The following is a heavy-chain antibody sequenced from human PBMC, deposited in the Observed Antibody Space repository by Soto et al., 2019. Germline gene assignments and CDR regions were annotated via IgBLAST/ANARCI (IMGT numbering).Heavy chain of an antibody. CDR1: GFTVSTKY. V-gene: IGHV3-66*01. Sequence: EVQLVESGGGLVQPGGSLRLSCAASGFTVSTKYMSWVRQAPGKGLEWVSVIYSGGSTFYADSVRGRFTISRDNSKNTVNLQMNSLSAEDTAVYYCARDPLAADYWGQGTLVTVSS. D-gene: IGHD3-16*01. CDR3: ARDPLAADY. CDR2: IYSGGST. J-gene: IGHJ4*02.